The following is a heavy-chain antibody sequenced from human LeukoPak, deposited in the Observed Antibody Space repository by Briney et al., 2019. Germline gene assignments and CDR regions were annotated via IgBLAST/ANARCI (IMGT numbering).Heavy chain of an antibody. D-gene: IGHD5-12*01. Sequence: PGRSLRLSCAASGFTFDDYAMHWVRQVPGKGLEWVSGISWNRDYIGYADSVKGRFTISRDNAKNSLYLQMNSLRGEGTALYYCAKGGIYIGYYYYYMDVWGKGTTVTISS. V-gene: IGHV3-9*01. CDR2: ISWNRDYI. J-gene: IGHJ6*03. CDR3: AKGGIYIGYYYYYMDV. CDR1: GFTFDDYA.